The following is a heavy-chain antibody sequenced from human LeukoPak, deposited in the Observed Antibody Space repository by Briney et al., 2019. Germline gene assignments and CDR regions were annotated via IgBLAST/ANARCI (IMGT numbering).Heavy chain of an antibody. V-gene: IGHV4-39*01. D-gene: IGHD6-19*01. CDR3: ARHDFSQWLVHEPTNNWFDP. Sequence: PSETLSLTCTVSGGSISSSSYYWGWIRQPPGKGLEWIGSIYYSGSTYYNPSLKSRVTISVDTSKNQFSLKLSSVTAADTAVYYCARHDFSQWLVHEPTNNWFDPWGQGTLVTVSS. CDR2: IYYSGST. CDR1: GGSISSSSYY. J-gene: IGHJ5*02.